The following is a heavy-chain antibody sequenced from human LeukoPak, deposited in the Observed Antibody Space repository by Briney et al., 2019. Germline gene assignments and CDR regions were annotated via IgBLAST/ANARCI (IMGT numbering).Heavy chain of an antibody. V-gene: IGHV5-51*01. D-gene: IGHD6-13*01. CDR2: TYPGDSDT. Sequence: GESLKISCKGSGYSFTSYWIGWVRQMPGKGLEWMGITYPGDSDTRYSPSFQGQVTISADKSISTAYLQWSSLKASDTAMYYCARQEQQLVNWFDPWGQGTLVTVSS. CDR1: GYSFTSYW. CDR3: ARQEQQLVNWFDP. J-gene: IGHJ5*02.